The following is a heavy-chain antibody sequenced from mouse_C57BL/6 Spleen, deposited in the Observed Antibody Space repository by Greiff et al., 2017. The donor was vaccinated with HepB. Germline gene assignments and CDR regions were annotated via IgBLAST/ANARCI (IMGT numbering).Heavy chain of an antibody. Sequence: QVQLQQSGAELVRPGASVTLSCKASGYTFTDYEMHWVKQTPVHGLEWIGAIDPETGGTAYNQKFKGKAILTADKSSSTAYMELRSLTSEDSAVYYCTRPYYYGSSYFSYWYFDVWGTGTTVTVSS. CDR2: IDPETGGT. V-gene: IGHV1-15*01. CDR3: TRPYYYGSSYFSYWYFDV. D-gene: IGHD1-1*01. CDR1: GYTFTDYE. J-gene: IGHJ1*03.